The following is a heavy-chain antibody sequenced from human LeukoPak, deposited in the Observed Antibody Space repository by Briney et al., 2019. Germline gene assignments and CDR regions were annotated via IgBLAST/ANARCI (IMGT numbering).Heavy chain of an antibody. J-gene: IGHJ6*03. D-gene: IGHD2-2*01. CDR3: ARVDRVRCSSTSCYGYHYYYYMDV. V-gene: IGHV4-59*01. CDR1: GGSISSYY. CDR2: IYYSGST. Sequence: ASETLSLTYTVSGGSISSYYWSWIRQPPGKGLEWIGYIYYSGSTNYNPSLKSRVTISVDTSKNQFSLKLSSVTAADTAVYYCARVDRVRCSSTSCYGYHYYYYMDVWGKGTTVTISS.